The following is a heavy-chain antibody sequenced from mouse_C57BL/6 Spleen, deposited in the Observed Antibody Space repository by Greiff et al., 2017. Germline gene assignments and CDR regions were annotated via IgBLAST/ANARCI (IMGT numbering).Heavy chain of an antibody. V-gene: IGHV3-6*01. CDR2: ISYDGSN. Sequence: EVQLQQSGPGLVKPSPSLSLTCSVTGYSITSGYYWNWIRQFPGNKLEWMGYISYDGSNNYNPSLKNRISITRDTSKNQFFLKLNSVTTEDTATYYCARAPSVYYFDYWGQGTTLTVSS. CDR1: GYSITSGYY. J-gene: IGHJ2*01. CDR3: ARAPSVYYFDY.